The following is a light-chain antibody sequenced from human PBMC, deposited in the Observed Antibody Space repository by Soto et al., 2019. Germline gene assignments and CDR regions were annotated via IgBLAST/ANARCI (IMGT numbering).Light chain of an antibody. CDR1: QTIINW. J-gene: IGKJ1*01. V-gene: IGKV1-5*03. CDR2: KAS. Sequence: DIQMTQSPSTLSASVGDRVTITCRASQTIINWLAWYQQKPGKAPKLLIYKASTLEGEVPSRFSGSGSETEFTLTISSLQPDDFATYYCQQYNSYSWTFGQGTKVDIK. CDR3: QQYNSYSWT.